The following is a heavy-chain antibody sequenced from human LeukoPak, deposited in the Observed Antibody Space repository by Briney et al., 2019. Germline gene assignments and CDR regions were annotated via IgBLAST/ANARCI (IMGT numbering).Heavy chain of an antibody. CDR1: GGSISSYY. V-gene: IGHV4-59*01. D-gene: IGHD6-19*01. CDR2: IYYSGST. CDR3: ARASSGALMWNYFDY. Sequence: SETLSLTCTVSGGSISSYYWSWLRQPPGKGLEWIGYIYYSGSTNYNPSLKSRVTISVDTSKNQFSLKLSSVTAADTAVYYCARASSGALMWNYFDYRGQGTLVTVSS. J-gene: IGHJ4*02.